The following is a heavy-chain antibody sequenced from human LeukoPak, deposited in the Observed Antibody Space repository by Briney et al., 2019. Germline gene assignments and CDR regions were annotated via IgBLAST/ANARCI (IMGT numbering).Heavy chain of an antibody. CDR3: ARGSILGATGYD. Sequence: GGSLRLSCATSGFSFSDSSMAWVRQAPGKGLEWVSSISGNSYWIYYAGPVKDRFTISRDNARNSLYLEMERLSADDTAVYYCARGSILGATGYDWGQGTLVAVSS. J-gene: IGHJ4*02. V-gene: IGHV3-21*01. D-gene: IGHD1-26*01. CDR1: GFSFSDSS. CDR2: ISGNSYWI.